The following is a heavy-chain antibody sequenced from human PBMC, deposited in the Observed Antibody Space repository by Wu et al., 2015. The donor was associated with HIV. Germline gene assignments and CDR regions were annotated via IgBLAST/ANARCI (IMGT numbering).Heavy chain of an antibody. D-gene: IGHD3-10*01. V-gene: IGHV1-69*12. J-gene: IGHJ4*02. CDR3: AREGNAYYSSPTFDY. CDR2: FIPSFGTA. Sequence: QVQLVQSGAEVKKPGSSVKVSCKAFGGTFSSYVINWVRQAPGQGLEWMGGFIPSFGTAHYAQKFQGRITITADESTSTAYMELSSLRSEDTAVYYCAREGNAYYSSPTFDYWGQGTLVTVSS. CDR1: GGTFSSYV.